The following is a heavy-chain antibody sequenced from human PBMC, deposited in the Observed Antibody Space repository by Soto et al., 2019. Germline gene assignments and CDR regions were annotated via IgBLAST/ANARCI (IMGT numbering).Heavy chain of an antibody. V-gene: IGHV1-69*01. D-gene: IGHD3-3*01. Sequence: QVQLVQSGAEVKKPGSSVKVSCKASGGTFSSYAISWVRQAPGQGLEWMGGIIPIFGTANYAQKFQGRVTITADESTSTAYMELSSLRSEDTAVYYCAREGTYYDFWSGYSPNWFDPWGQGTLVTVSS. CDR2: IIPIFGTA. CDR3: AREGTYYDFWSGYSPNWFDP. J-gene: IGHJ5*02. CDR1: GGTFSSYA.